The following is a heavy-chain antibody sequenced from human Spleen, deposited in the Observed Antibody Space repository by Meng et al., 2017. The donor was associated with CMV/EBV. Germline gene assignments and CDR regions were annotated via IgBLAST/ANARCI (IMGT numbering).Heavy chain of an antibody. CDR3: ARGAGITRGGHLSY. D-gene: IGHD3-10*01. CDR2: INHSGST. V-gene: IGHV4-34*01. Sequence: QVQLQESGPGLVKPSETLSLTCAVYGGSFSGYYWSWIRQPPGKGLEWIGEINHSGSTNYNPSLKSRVTISVDTSKNQFSLKLSSVTAADTAVYYCARGAGITRGGHLSYWGQGTLVTVSS. J-gene: IGHJ4*02. CDR1: GGSFSGYY.